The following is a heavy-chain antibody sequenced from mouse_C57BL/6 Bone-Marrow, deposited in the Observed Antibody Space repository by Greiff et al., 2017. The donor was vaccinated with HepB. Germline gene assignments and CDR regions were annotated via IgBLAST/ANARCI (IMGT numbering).Heavy chain of an antibody. CDR1: GYTFTEYT. V-gene: IGHV1-62-2*01. CDR2: FYPGSGSI. CDR3: ARYAAYYSNFPLAMDY. J-gene: IGHJ4*01. Sequence: VKLMESGPELVKPGASVKLSCKASGYTFTEYTIHWVKQRSGQGLEWIGWFYPGSGSIKYNEKFKDKATLTADKSSSTVYMELSSLTSEDSAVYFCARYAAYYSNFPLAMDYWGQGTSVTVSS. D-gene: IGHD2-5*01.